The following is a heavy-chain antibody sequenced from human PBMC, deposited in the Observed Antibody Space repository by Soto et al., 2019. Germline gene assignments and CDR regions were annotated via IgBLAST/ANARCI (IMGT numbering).Heavy chain of an antibody. Sequence: SETLSLTCTVSGGSISSSSYYWGWIRQPPGKGLEWIGSIYYSGSTYYNPSLKSRVTISVDTSKNQFSLKLSSVTAADTAVYYCARVRTEYAGLDYWGQGTLVTVSS. CDR1: GGSISSSSYY. D-gene: IGHD2-2*01. CDR2: IYYSGST. V-gene: IGHV4-39*01. CDR3: ARVRTEYAGLDY. J-gene: IGHJ4*02.